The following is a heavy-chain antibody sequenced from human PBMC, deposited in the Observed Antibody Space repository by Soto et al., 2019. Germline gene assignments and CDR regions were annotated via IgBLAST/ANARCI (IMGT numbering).Heavy chain of an antibody. CDR2: IYTTRSP. V-gene: IGHV4-4*07. CDR3: GRITTPGDYARFDT. Sequence: SENLCVTCTVSGDSVSKYYWNWIRQPAGKGLEWIGRIYTTRSPNYNPSLKSRVTMSVDTSKNQFSLKLNLTSVTAADTAVYYCGRITTPGDYARFDTWCQGTMVSV. D-gene: IGHD4-17*01. J-gene: IGHJ5*02. CDR1: GDSVSKYY.